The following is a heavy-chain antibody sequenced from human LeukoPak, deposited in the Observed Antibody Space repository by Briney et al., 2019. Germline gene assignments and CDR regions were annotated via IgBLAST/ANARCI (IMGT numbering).Heavy chain of an antibody. J-gene: IGHJ4*02. CDR3: AIYYGSGSSFDY. V-gene: IGHV5-10-1*01. CDR2: IDPSDSYT. Sequence: GESLRISCQGSGYSFTSYWISWVRQMPGKGLEWMGRIDPSDSYTNYSPSFQGHVTISADKSISTAYLQWSSLKASDTAMYYCAIYYGSGSSFDYWGQGTLVTVSS. D-gene: IGHD3-10*01. CDR1: GYSFTSYW.